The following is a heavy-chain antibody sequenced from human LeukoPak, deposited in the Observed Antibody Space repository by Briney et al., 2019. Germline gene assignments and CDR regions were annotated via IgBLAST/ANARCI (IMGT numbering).Heavy chain of an antibody. V-gene: IGHV3-23*01. CDR2: ISGSGGTT. D-gene: IGHD1-26*01. J-gene: IGHJ3*02. CDR1: KFTFSNYA. Sequence: GGSLRLSCAASKFTFSNYAMSWVRQAPGKGLEWVSAISGSGGTTYYAESVKGRFTISRDNSKNTVYLQVNGLRAEDTAVYYCAKKMGSGTYSTFDMWGQGTMVTVSS. CDR3: AKKMGSGTYSTFDM.